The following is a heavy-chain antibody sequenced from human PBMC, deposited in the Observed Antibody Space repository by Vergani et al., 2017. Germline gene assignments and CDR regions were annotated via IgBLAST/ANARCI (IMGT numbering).Heavy chain of an antibody. J-gene: IGHJ4*02. CDR2: ISSSSSYI. CDR1: GFTFSSYS. V-gene: IGHV3-21*01. CDR3: ARDVWPTTVVTQPAFDY. D-gene: IGHD4-23*01. Sequence: EVQLVESGGGLVKPGGSLRLSCAASGFTFSSYSMNWVRQAPGKGLEWVSSISSSSSYIYYADSVKGRFTISRENAKNSLYLQMNSLRAEDTAVYYCARDVWPTTVVTQPAFDYWGQGTLVTVSS.